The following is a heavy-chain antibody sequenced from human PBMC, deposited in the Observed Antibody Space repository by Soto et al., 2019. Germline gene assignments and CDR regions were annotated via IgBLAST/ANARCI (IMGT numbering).Heavy chain of an antibody. CDR3: ARGHFQTAFDV. CDR1: GYTFTHYG. CDR2: ISAYNGNT. V-gene: IGHV1-18*01. J-gene: IGHJ3*01. Sequence: QLQLVQSGAEVKKPGASVKVSCKASGYTFTHYGISWVRQAPGQGLEWMGWISAYNGNTNYTQKFQGRVTMSIDTSTTTAYMELRSLFADDTAVYYCARGHFQTAFDVWGQGTKVTVSS.